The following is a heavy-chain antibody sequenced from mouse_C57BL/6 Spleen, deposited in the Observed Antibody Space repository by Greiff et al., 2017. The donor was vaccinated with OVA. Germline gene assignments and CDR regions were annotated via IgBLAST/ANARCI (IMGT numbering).Heavy chain of an antibody. CDR1: GYAFSSSW. CDR2: IYPGDGDT. J-gene: IGHJ1*03. Sequence: VKLMESGPELVKPGASVKISCKASGYAFSSSWMNWVKQRPGKGLEWIGRIYPGDGDTNYNGKFKGKATLTADKSSSTAYMQLSSLTSEDSAVYFCARSGGNLWYFDVWGTGTTVTVSS. V-gene: IGHV1-82*01. CDR3: ARSGGNLWYFDV. D-gene: IGHD2-1*01.